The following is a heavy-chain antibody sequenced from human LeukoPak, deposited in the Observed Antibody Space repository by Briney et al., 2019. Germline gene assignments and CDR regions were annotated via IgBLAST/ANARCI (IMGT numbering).Heavy chain of an antibody. CDR1: GYTFTSYY. CDR2: INPSGGST. CDR3: ATDLCSGGSCYSNWFDP. Sequence: ASVKVSCKASGYTFTSYYMHWVRQAPGQGLEWMGIINPSGGSTSYAQKFQGRVTMTRDMSTSTVYMELSSLRSEDTAVYYCATDLCSGGSCYSNWFDPWGQGTLVTVSS. V-gene: IGHV1-46*01. J-gene: IGHJ5*02. D-gene: IGHD2-15*01.